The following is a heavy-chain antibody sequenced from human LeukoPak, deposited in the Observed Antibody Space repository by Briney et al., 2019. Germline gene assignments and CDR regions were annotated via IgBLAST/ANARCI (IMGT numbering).Heavy chain of an antibody. J-gene: IGHJ3*02. D-gene: IGHD2-21*01. V-gene: IGHV3-30*02. CDR3: AKDGDWTFDI. CDR1: GITFSNSG. CDR2: IGHDGRNK. Sequence: GGSLRLSCEASGITFSNSGMHWVRQAPGKGLEWVAYIGHDGRNKFYTESERGRFTISGDNSMKMAYLQMNSLRTEDTAIYFCAKDGDWTFDIWGQGTMVTVSS.